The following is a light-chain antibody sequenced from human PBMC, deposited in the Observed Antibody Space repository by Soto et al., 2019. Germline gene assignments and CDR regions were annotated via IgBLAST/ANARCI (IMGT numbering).Light chain of an antibody. V-gene: IGKV1-12*01. Sequence: DIQMTQSPSSVSASVGDRVTITCRASQDISNWLAWYQQKPGKAPKLLIYSTSSLQNGVPSRFGGSGSGTEFPLPFTSLQPEDFATYYCQQVSSFPRTFGQGTKVEV. CDR3: QQVSSFPRT. CDR2: STS. J-gene: IGKJ1*01. CDR1: QDISNW.